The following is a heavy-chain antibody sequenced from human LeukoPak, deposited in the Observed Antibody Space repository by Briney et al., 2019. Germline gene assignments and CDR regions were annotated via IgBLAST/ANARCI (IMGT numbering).Heavy chain of an antibody. V-gene: IGHV1-18*01. CDR1: GYTFRSYG. D-gene: IGHD2-2*01. Sequence: PSVRVSCKVSGYTFRSYGISWGRQAPGQGLEWLGWISAYNGNTNYAQMVQGRVTMTTDTSTSTAYMEVRSLRSDDTAMYYCARDVGDIVTIPAAISVPWGQGTLVTVSS. CDR3: ARDVGDIVTIPAAISVP. CDR2: ISAYNGNT. J-gene: IGHJ5*02.